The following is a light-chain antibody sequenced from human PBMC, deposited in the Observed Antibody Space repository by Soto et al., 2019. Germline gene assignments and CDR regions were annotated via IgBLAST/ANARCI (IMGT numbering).Light chain of an antibody. CDR2: DAS. Sequence: GDRVTITCWASQSISSWLAWYQQKPGKAPKLLIYDASSLESGVPSRFSGSGSGTEFTLTISSLQPDDFATYYCQQYNSYWTFGQGTKVEIK. V-gene: IGKV1-5*01. J-gene: IGKJ1*01. CDR3: QQYNSYWT. CDR1: QSISSW.